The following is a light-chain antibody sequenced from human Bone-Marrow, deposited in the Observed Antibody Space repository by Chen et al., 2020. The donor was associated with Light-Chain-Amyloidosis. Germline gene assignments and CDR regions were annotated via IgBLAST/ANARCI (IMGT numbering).Light chain of an antibody. J-gene: IGLJ3*02. Sequence: SYVLTQPSSVSVAPGQTATIACGGNNIGSTSVHWYQQTPGQAPLLVVYDDSDRPSGIPERLSGANSWNTANLTISRVEAGDEADYYCPVWDRSSDRPVFGGGTKLTVL. CDR2: DDS. CDR1: NIGSTS. V-gene: IGLV3-21*02. CDR3: PVWDRSSDRPV.